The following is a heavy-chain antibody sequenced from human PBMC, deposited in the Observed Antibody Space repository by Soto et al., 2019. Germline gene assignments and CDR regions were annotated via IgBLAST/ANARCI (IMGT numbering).Heavy chain of an antibody. Sequence: ASEKVSCKASGYTFTSYGISWVRQAPGQGLEWMGWISAYNGNTNYAQKLQGRVTMTTDTSTSTAYMELRSLRSDDTAVYYCARDGEMATIYYYYYYGMDVWGQGTTVTVSS. CDR1: GYTFTSYG. CDR3: ARDGEMATIYYYYYYGMDV. D-gene: IGHD3-10*01. CDR2: ISAYNGNT. V-gene: IGHV1-18*01. J-gene: IGHJ6*02.